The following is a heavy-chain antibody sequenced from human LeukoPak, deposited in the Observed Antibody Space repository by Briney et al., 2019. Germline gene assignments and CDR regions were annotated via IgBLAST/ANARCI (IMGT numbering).Heavy chain of an antibody. Sequence: PGGSLPLSCAASGFTFRNFAMNWVRQAPGKRLEWVSHIGGTGGTDYKDSVKGRFTVSRDNSKNTLSLQMDSLRPEDTAIYYCTKDAWSGNGIYDPFDIWGQGTMVAVSS. CDR2: IGGTGGT. V-gene: IGHV3-23*01. CDR3: TKDAWSGNGIYDPFDI. J-gene: IGHJ3*02. CDR1: GFTFRNFA. D-gene: IGHD2-8*01.